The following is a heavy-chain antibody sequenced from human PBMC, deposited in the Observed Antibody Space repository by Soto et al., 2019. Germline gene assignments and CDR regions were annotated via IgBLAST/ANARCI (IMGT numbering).Heavy chain of an antibody. Sequence: SETLSLTCAVSGGSISSYYWSWIRQPPGKGLEWIGYIYYSGSTNYNPSLKSRVTISVDTSKNQFSLKLSSVTAADTAVYYCARGSVRGGAFDIWGQGTMVTGSS. CDR1: GGSISSYY. CDR2: IYYSGST. V-gene: IGHV4-59*01. D-gene: IGHD1-26*01. J-gene: IGHJ3*02. CDR3: ARGSVRGGAFDI.